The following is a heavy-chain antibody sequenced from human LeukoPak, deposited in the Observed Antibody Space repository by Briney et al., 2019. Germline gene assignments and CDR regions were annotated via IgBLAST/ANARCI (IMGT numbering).Heavy chain of an antibody. CDR1: GFTFSSYS. Sequence: GGSLRLSCAASGFTFSSYSMNWVRQAPGKGLEWVSYISTGSNTIYYADSVKGRFTISRDNAKNSLYLQMNSLRAEDTAVYYCARALGYCSSTSCYGDFDYWGQGTLVTVSS. CDR3: ARALGYCSSTSCYGDFDY. V-gene: IGHV3-48*01. D-gene: IGHD2-2*01. J-gene: IGHJ4*02. CDR2: ISTGSNTI.